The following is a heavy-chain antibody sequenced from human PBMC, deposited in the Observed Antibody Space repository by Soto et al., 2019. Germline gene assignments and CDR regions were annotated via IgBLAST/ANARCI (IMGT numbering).Heavy chain of an antibody. CDR1: GFTFSTYA. D-gene: IGHD4-17*01. CDR3: AGVDYGGNSVSSY. Sequence: QVHLVESGGGVVQPGRSLRLSCAASGFTFSTYAMSWVRQAPGKGLEWVAATSYDGGTKYYADSVKGRFTVSRDNSKNTLDLQLNSLRVEDTALYYCAGVDYGGNSVSSYWGQGTLVTVSS. J-gene: IGHJ4*02. V-gene: IGHV3-30-3*01. CDR2: TSYDGGTK.